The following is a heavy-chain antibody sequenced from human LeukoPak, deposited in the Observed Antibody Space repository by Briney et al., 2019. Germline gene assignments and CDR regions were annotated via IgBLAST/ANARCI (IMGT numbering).Heavy chain of an antibody. CDR3: AKERPQTTSFDY. Sequence: GGSLRLSCAASKFSFSTYPMNWVRQAPGKGLDWVSTISGSGGNTYYADSVKGRFTISRDNSKNTLYLQMNSLRAEDTAIYYCAKERPQTTSFDYWGQGTLVTVSS. V-gene: IGHV3-23*01. J-gene: IGHJ4*02. CDR2: ISGSGGNT. D-gene: IGHD2/OR15-2a*01. CDR1: KFSFSTYP.